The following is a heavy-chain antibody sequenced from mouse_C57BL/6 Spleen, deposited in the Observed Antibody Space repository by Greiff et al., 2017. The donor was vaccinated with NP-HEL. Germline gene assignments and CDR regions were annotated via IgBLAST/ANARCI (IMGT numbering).Heavy chain of an antibody. Sequence: QVQLKQPGAELVMPGASVKLSCKASGYTFTSYWMHWVKQRPGQGLEWIGEIDPSDSYTNYNQKFKGKSTLTVDKSSSTAYMQLSSLTSEDSAVYYCAREQRFYYYGSSPYYYAMDYWGQGTSVTVSS. CDR3: AREQRFYYYGSSPYYYAMDY. CDR1: GYTFTSYW. V-gene: IGHV1-69*01. D-gene: IGHD1-1*01. CDR2: IDPSDSYT. J-gene: IGHJ4*01.